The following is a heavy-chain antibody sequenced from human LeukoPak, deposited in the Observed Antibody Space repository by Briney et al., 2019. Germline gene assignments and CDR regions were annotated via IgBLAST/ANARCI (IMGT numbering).Heavy chain of an antibody. V-gene: IGHV4-61*01. CDR3: ARDGNWVYFDY. Sequence: SETLSLTCSVSGASVSDGNYYWSWIRQPPGKGLEWIGYIYYSGSTNYNPSLKSRVTISVDTSKNQFSLKLSSVTAADTAVYYCARDGNWVYFDYWGQGTLVTVSS. CDR1: GASVSDGNYY. CDR2: IYYSGST. D-gene: IGHD7-27*01. J-gene: IGHJ4*02.